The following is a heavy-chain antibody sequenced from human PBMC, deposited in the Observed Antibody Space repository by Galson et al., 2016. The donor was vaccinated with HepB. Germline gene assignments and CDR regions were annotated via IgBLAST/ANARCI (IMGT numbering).Heavy chain of an antibody. Sequence: PALVKPTQTLTLTCTFSGFSLTTSGVGVGWIRQPPGKALEWLALIHWDDDKRYSPSLKGRLTITKDTSKNQVVLTITDMDPVDTATYYCAHRTEWEPFGFWGQGTLVTVSS. CDR2: IHWDDDK. CDR3: AHRTEWEPFGF. D-gene: IGHD1-26*01. J-gene: IGHJ4*02. CDR1: GFSLTTSGVG. V-gene: IGHV2-5*02.